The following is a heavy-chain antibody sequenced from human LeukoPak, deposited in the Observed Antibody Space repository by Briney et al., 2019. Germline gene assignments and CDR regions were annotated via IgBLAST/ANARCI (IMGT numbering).Heavy chain of an antibody. CDR2: IYYSGST. D-gene: IGHD1-26*01. CDR1: GGSISSYY. V-gene: IGHV4-59*01. J-gene: IGHJ5*02. Sequence: SETLSLTCTVSGGSISSYYWSWIRQPPGKGLEWIGYIYYSGSTNYNPSLKSRVTISVDTSKNQFSLKLSSVTAADTAVYYCARTYSGSYYTSLTPYNRFDPWGQGTLVTVSS. CDR3: ARTYSGSYYTSLTPYNRFDP.